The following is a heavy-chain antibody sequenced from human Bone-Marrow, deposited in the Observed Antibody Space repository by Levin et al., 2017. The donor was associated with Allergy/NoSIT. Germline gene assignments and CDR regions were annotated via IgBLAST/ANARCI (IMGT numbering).Heavy chain of an antibody. D-gene: IGHD2-21*02. CDR1: GFTFRNYA. CDR3: ARSTYCGSDCYSDPFDS. J-gene: IGHJ4*02. CDR2: ISFDGRNS. V-gene: IGHV3-30*04. Sequence: GESLKISCVASGFTFRNYAMHWVRQAPGKGLEWVAVISFDGRNSYYAESVKGRFTFSRDNSKNTLFLQMNSLRPEDTALYYCARSTYCGSDCYSDPFDSWGQGTLVTVSS.